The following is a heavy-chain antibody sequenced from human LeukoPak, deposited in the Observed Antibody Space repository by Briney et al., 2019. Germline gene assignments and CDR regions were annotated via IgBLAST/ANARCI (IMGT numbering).Heavy chain of an antibody. V-gene: IGHV4-39*01. CDR3: ARAMYGPRRYFDY. CDR1: GGSISSSSNY. CDR2: IYYSGSI. J-gene: IGHJ4*02. D-gene: IGHD2-8*01. Sequence: SETLSLTCTVSGGSISSSSNYWGWIRQPPGKGLEWIGSIYYSGSIYYNPSLKSRVTVFVDTSRNQFSLKLSSVTAADTAVYYCARAMYGPRRYFDYWGQGTLVTASS.